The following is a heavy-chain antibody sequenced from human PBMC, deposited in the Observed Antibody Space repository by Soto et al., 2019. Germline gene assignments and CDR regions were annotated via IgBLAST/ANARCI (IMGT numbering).Heavy chain of an antibody. D-gene: IGHD5-12*01. CDR3: ARGGIDDIVATIQGINFDY. J-gene: IGHJ4*02. CDR2: IYYSGST. V-gene: IGHV4-31*03. CDR1: GGSISSGGYY. Sequence: QVQLQESGPGLVKPSQTLSLTCTVSGGSISSGGYYWSWIRQHPGKGLEWIGYIYYSGSTYYNPSRKSRVTISVDTSKNQFSLKLSSVTAADTAVYYCARGGIDDIVATIQGINFDYWGQGTLVTVSS.